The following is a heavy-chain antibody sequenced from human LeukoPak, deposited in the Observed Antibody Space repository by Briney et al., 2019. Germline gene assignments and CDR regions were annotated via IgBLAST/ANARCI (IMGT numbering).Heavy chain of an antibody. CDR1: GGTFNNYA. Sequence: ASVKVSCKASGGTFNNYAINWVRQAPGQGLERMGWISAYNGNTNYAQKLQGRVTMTTDTSTSTAYMELRSLRSDDTAVYYCARLAQHRYYYDSSDYQYYFDFWGQGTLVTVSS. CDR3: ARLAQHRYYYDSSDYQYYFDF. CDR2: ISAYNGNT. V-gene: IGHV1-18*01. J-gene: IGHJ4*02. D-gene: IGHD3-22*01.